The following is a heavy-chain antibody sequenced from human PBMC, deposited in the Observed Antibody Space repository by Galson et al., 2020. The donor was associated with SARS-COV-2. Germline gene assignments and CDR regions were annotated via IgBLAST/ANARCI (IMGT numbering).Heavy chain of an antibody. CDR2: INHSGST. Sequence: SQTLSLTCAVYGGSFSGYYWSWIRQPPGKGLEWIGEINHSGSTNYNPSLKSRVTISVDTSKNQFSLKLSSVTAADTAVYYCARGPYSSSWYFNFDSRFFYYYYGMDVWGQGTTVTVSS. V-gene: IGHV4-34*01. D-gene: IGHD6-13*01. CDR1: GGSFSGYY. CDR3: ARGPYSSSWYFNFDSRFFYYYYGMDV. J-gene: IGHJ6*02.